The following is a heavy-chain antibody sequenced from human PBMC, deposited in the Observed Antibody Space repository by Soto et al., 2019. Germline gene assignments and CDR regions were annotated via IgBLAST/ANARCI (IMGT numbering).Heavy chain of an antibody. Sequence: EVQLVESGGGLVQPGRSVRLSCAASGFSFDDYAMHWARQAPGKGLEWIAVISWNSVSIDYADSVKGRFTISRDNAKNSLYLQMNSLRAEDTALYYCAKERIRYLEDWGQGTLVTVSS. J-gene: IGHJ4*02. CDR3: AKERIRYLED. V-gene: IGHV3-9*01. CDR2: ISWNSVSI. D-gene: IGHD3-9*01. CDR1: GFSFDDYA.